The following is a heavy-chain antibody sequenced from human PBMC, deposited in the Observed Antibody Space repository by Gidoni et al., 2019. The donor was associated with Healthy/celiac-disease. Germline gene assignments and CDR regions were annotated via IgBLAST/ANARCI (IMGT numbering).Heavy chain of an antibody. CDR3: ARAPGCSSTSCYGPYYYYMDV. V-gene: IGHV4-4*02. D-gene: IGHD2-2*01. CDR2: IYHSGST. J-gene: IGHJ6*03. Sequence: QVQLQESGPGLVKPSGTLSLTCAVSGGSISSSNWWSWVRQPPGKGLGWIGEIYHSGSTNYNPSLKSRVTISVDKSKNQFSLKLSSVTAADTAVYYCARAPGCSSTSCYGPYYYYMDVWGKGTTVTVSS. CDR1: GGSISSSNW.